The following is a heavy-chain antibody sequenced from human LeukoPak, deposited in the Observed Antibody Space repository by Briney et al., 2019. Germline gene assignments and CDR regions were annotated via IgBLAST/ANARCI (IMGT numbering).Heavy chain of an antibody. J-gene: IGHJ5*02. Sequence: GRSLRLSCAASGFTFSSYAMHWVRQAPGKGLEWVAVIWYGGSNKYYADSVKGRFTISRDNSKNTLYLQMNSLRAEDTAVYYCAKGRTSSGWYAWFDLWGQGTLVTVSS. D-gene: IGHD6-19*01. V-gene: IGHV3-30*18. CDR2: IWYGGSNK. CDR1: GFTFSSYA. CDR3: AKGRTSSGWYAWFDL.